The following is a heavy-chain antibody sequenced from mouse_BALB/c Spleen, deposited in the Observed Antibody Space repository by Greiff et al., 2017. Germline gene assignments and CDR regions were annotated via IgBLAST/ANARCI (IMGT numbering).Heavy chain of an antibody. CDR3: ARSTLYYFDY. V-gene: IGHV1S56*01. Sequence: QVQLQQSGPELVKPGASVKMSCKASGYTFTSYYIHWVKQRPGQGLEWIGWIYPGDGSTKYNEKFKGKTTLTADKSSSTAYMLLSSLTSEDSAIYFCARSTLYYFDYWGQGTTLTVSS. CDR1: GYTFTSYY. J-gene: IGHJ2*01. CDR2: IYPGDGST.